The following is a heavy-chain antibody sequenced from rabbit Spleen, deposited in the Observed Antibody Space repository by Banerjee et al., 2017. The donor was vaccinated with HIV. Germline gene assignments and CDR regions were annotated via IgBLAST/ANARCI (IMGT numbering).Heavy chain of an antibody. V-gene: IGHV1S7*01. Sequence: QQLEESGGGLVQPEGSLTLTCTASGFSFSSSYYMCWVRQAPGKGLEWIGYIDPVFGITIYANSVKGRFTISRDNAQNTVFLQLNSLTAADTAAYFCVREVYNILNLWGQGTLVTVS. D-gene: IGHD4-1*01. CDR1: GFSFSSSYY. J-gene: IGHJ4*01. CDR3: VREVYNILNL. CDR2: IDPVFGIT.